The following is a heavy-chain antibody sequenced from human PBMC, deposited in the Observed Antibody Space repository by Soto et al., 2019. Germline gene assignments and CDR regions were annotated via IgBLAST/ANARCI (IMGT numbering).Heavy chain of an antibody. D-gene: IGHD2-2*01. CDR3: ACSSTSAKYYYYAMDV. V-gene: IGHV1-69*02. CDR1: GGTFSSDT. Sequence: SPVKVSCKASGGTFSSDTISWLIQAPGQGLEWMGRIIPILGIANYAQKFQGRVAITADKSTSTAYMELSSLRSEDTAVYYCACSSTSAKYYYYAMDVWGQGTTVTVS. CDR2: IIPILGIA. J-gene: IGHJ6*02.